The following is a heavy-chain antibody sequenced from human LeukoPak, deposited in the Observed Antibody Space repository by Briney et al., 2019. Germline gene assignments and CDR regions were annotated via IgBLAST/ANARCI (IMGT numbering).Heavy chain of an antibody. CDR1: GFTFSSYE. J-gene: IGHJ3*02. D-gene: IGHD3-3*01. Sequence: GGSLRLSCAASGFTFSSYEMNWVRQAPGKGLEWVSYISSSGSTIYYADSVKGRFTISRDNSKNTLYLQMNNMRTEDAAVYYCAREALEWSPPDIWGQGTTVTVSS. CDR2: ISSSGSTI. CDR3: AREALEWSPPDI. V-gene: IGHV3-48*03.